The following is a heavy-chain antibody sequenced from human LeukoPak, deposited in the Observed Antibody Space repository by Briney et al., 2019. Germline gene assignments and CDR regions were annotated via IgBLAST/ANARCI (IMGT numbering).Heavy chain of an antibody. CDR3: ATAVQLERTGFDP. Sequence: GASVKVSCKASGGTFSSYAISWVRQAPGQGLEWMGGIIPIFGTANYAQKFQGRVTITTDESTSTAYMELSRLRSDDTAVYYCATAVQLERTGFDPWGQGTLVTVSS. D-gene: IGHD1-1*01. V-gene: IGHV1-69*05. CDR1: GGTFSSYA. CDR2: IIPIFGTA. J-gene: IGHJ5*02.